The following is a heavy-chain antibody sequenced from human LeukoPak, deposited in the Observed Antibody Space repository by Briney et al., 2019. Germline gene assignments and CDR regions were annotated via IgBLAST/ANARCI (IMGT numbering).Heavy chain of an antibody. CDR2: INHSGDT. CDR1: GGSFTNYY. D-gene: IGHD1/OR15-1a*01. J-gene: IGHJ5*02. Sequence: LETLSPTCNVSGGSFTNYYWSWIRQTPEKGLEWIGQINHSGDTSYNPSLRSRVTLSVDRSKNQFSLKVTSVTAADTGVYYCARGPGTVGLSPWGQGTLVTVSS. CDR3: ARGPGTVGLSP. V-gene: IGHV4-34*01.